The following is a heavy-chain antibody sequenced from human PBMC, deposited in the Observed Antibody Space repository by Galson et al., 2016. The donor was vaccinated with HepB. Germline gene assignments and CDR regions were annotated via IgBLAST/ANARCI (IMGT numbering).Heavy chain of an antibody. V-gene: IGHV3-9*01. CDR3: AKDMYRFPYAMDV. CDR2: ISWISGSI. J-gene: IGHJ6*02. D-gene: IGHD1-26*01. CDR1: GFTFDDHA. Sequence: SLRLSCAASGFTFDDHAMHWVRQAPGKGLELVSGISWISGSIGYADSVKGRFTISRDNAKNSIYLQMNSLRVEDTALYYCAKDMYRFPYAMDVWCQGTTVIVS.